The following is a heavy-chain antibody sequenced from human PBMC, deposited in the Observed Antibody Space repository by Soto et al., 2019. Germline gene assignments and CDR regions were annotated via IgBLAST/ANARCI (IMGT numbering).Heavy chain of an antibody. CDR1: GGTFSSYA. J-gene: IGHJ6*02. CDR3: ARGFPMVVAATRGYYYGMDV. D-gene: IGHD2-15*01. V-gene: IGHV1-69*01. CDR2: IIPIFGTA. Sequence: QVQRVQSGAEVKKPGSSVKVSCKASGGTFSSYAISWVRQAPGQGLEWMGGIIPIFGTANYAQKFQGRVTIPADESTRTAYMELSSLRSEDTAVYYCARGFPMVVAATRGYYYGMDVWGQGTTVTVSS.